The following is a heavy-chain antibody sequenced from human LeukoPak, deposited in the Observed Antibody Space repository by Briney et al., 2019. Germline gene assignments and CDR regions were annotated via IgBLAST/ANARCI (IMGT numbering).Heavy chain of an antibody. CDR3: ARDGGGVSSWVSH. D-gene: IGHD2-8*02. J-gene: IGHJ4*02. CDR2: IDPGDSFT. CDR1: GYSFTTYW. V-gene: IGHV5-10-1*01. Sequence: GESLKISCKGSGYSFTTYWISWVRQMPGKGLEWMGRIDPGDSFTKYSPSFQGHVTISVEKSISTAYLQWSSLKAPDSAMYYCARDGGGVSSWVSHWGQGTLVTVSS.